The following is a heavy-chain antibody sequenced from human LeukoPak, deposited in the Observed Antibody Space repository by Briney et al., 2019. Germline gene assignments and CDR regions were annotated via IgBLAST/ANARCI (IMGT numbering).Heavy chain of an antibody. CDR3: ARKGDGYYYGSGSPHGMDV. CDR1: GFTFSSYA. CDR2: ISYDGSNK. J-gene: IGHJ6*02. D-gene: IGHD3-10*01. Sequence: GGSLRLSCAASGFTFSSYAMHWVRQAPGKGLEWVAVISYDGSNKYYADSVKGRFTISRDNSKNTLYLQMNSLRAEDTAVYYCARKGDGYYYGSGSPHGMDVWGQGTTVTVSS. V-gene: IGHV3-30-3*01.